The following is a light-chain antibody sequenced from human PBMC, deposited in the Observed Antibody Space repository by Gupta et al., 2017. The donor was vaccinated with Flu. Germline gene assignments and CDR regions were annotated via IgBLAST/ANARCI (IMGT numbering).Light chain of an antibody. J-gene: IGKJ1*01. CDR3: RQAVEKLRT. CDR1: QSLLRSNGYNY. V-gene: IGKV2-28*01. CDR2: LGS. Sequence: DIVMTQSPLSLSVTPGEPASISCRSSQSLLRSNGYNYSDWYLQKPGQSPQLLIYLGSNRASGVPDRFSGSGSGTELTLKISRVEAEDVRVYYCRQAVEKLRTFGQGTTVEIK.